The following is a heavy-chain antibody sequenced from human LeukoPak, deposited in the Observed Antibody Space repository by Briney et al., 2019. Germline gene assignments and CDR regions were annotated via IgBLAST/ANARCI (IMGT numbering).Heavy chain of an antibody. D-gene: IGHD5-12*01. CDR3: ARHSRGYDSEFGY. V-gene: IGHV4-59*08. Sequence: SETLSLTCTVSGDSIITYYWSWIRQPPGKGLEWIGYMYYSGSTNYNPSLKSRVTISVDKSRNEFSLTLSSVTAADTAVYYCARHSRGYDSEFGYWGQGTLVTVSS. CDR1: GDSIITYY. CDR2: MYYSGST. J-gene: IGHJ4*02.